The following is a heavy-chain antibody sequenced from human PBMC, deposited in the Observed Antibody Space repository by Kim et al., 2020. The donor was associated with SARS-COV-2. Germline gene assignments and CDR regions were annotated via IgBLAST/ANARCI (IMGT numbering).Heavy chain of an antibody. CDR2: I. D-gene: IGHD3-3*02. CDR3: ARERLAGVDY. V-gene: IGHV3-48*03. Sequence: IYYADSVKGRVTISRENAKKSVDLQMNSLRGEETAVYYGARERLAGVDYWGQGTLVTVSS. J-gene: IGHJ4*02.